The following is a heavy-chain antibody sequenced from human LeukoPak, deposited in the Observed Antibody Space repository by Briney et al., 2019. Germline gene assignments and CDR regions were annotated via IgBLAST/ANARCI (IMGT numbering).Heavy chain of an antibody. CDR1: GGTFSSYA. D-gene: IGHD3-3*01. Sequence: GASVKVSCKASGGTFSSYAISWARQAPGQGLEWMGGIIPIFGTANYAQKFQGRVTITTDESTSTAYMELSSLRSEDTAVYYCAGGGGPDDFWSIANFDYWGQGTLVTVSS. CDR3: AGGGGPDDFWSIANFDY. V-gene: IGHV1-69*05. J-gene: IGHJ4*02. CDR2: IIPIFGTA.